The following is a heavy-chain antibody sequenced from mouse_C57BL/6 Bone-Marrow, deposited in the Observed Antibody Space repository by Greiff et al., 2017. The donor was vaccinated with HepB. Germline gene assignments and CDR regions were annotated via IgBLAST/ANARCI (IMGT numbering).Heavy chain of an antibody. V-gene: IGHV5-9-1*02. CDR2: ISSGGDYI. CDR1: GFTFSSYA. CDR3: TRDPPPYYYGSSYVEFAY. D-gene: IGHD1-1*01. Sequence: EVQVVESGEGLVKPGGSLKLSCAASGFTFSSYAMSWVRQTPEKRLEWVAYISSGGDYIYYADTVKGRFTISRDNARNTLYLQMSSLKSEDTAMYYCTRDPPPYYYGSSYVEFAYWGQGTLVTVSA. J-gene: IGHJ3*01.